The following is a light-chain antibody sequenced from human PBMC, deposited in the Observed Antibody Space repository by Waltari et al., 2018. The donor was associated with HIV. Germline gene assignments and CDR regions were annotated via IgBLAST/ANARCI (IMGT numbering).Light chain of an antibody. CDR2: DAP. CDR3: NSYTSSTTCV. Sequence: QSALTQPASVSGSPGQSITISCTGTSSDVGAYDYLSWYQQHPGKAPKLIIYDAPKRPAGVSNRFSGSKSGNTASLTISGLQADDEADYYCNSYTSSTTCVFGGGTKLTVL. V-gene: IGLV2-14*01. CDR1: SSDVGAYDY. J-gene: IGLJ2*01.